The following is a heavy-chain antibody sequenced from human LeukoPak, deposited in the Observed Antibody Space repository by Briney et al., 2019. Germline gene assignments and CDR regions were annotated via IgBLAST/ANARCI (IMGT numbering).Heavy chain of an antibody. CDR3: AKSTGVVPDAFDI. CDR1: GFTFDDYA. CDR2: ISWDGGST. J-gene: IGHJ3*02. V-gene: IGHV3-43D*03. Sequence: GGSLRLSCAASGFTFDDYAMHWVRQAPGKGLEWVSLISWDGGSTYYADSVKGRSTISRDNSKNTLYMQMNSLRAEDTAVYYCAKSTGVVPDAFDIWGQGTMVTVSS. D-gene: IGHD2-2*01.